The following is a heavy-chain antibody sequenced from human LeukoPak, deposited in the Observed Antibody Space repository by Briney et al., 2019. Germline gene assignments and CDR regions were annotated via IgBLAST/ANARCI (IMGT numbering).Heavy chain of an antibody. J-gene: IGHJ4*02. V-gene: IGHV5-51*01. Sequence: GESLKISCKASGYTFTGYWIGWVRQMPGKGLEWMGIIYPGDSNTRYSPSFQGQVTISAYESISTAYLQWSSLKASDTAMYYCVGSTGYPYYFDYWGQGTLVTVSS. CDR3: VGSTGYPYYFDY. CDR2: IYPGDSNT. CDR1: GYTFTGYW. D-gene: IGHD3-9*01.